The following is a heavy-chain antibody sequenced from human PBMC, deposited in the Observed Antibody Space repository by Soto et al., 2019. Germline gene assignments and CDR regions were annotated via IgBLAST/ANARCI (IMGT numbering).Heavy chain of an antibody. CDR3: VRDLGGGYQAAAFDP. V-gene: IGHV1-18*01. CDR2: ISPYDGDT. CDR1: GYTFTTYG. Sequence: QVQLVQSGVEVKKPGASVKVSCKASGYTFTTYGISWVRQAPGQGLEWMGWISPYDGDTNYADTPQGRVTLTADTATAQAYMELRSVRSDETALYYCVRDLGGGYQAAAFDPGGQGTLVSVSS. J-gene: IGHJ5*02. D-gene: IGHD1-26*01.